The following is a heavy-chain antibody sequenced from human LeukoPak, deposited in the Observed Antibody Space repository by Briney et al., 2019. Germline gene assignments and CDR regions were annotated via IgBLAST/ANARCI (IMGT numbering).Heavy chain of an antibody. CDR3: AELGITMIGGV. J-gene: IGHJ6*04. CDR2: INWNGDIT. CDR1: GFTFDDYG. Sequence: GGSLRLSCAASGFTFDDYGMSWVRQAPGKGLEWVSGINWNGDITSYADSVKGRFTISRDNAKNSLYLQMNSLRAEDTAVYYCAELGITMIGGVWGKGTTVTISS. D-gene: IGHD3-10*02. V-gene: IGHV3-20*04.